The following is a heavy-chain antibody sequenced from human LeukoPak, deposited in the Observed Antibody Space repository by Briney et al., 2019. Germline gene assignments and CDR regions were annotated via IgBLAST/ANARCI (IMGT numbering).Heavy chain of an antibody. CDR2: ISAYNGNT. V-gene: IGHV1-18*01. CDR3: ARGVSGSYYYYYYYMDV. CDR1: GYTFSSYG. J-gene: IGHJ6*03. Sequence: GASVKVSCKASGYTFSSYGISWVRQAPGQGLEWMGWISAYNGNTNYAQKLQGRVTMTTDTSTSTAYMELRSLRSDDTAVYYCARGVSGSYYYYYYYMDVWGKGTTVTISS. D-gene: IGHD1-26*01.